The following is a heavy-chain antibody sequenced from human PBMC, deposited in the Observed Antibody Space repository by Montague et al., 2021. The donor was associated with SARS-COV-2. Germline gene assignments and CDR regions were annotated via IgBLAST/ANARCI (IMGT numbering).Heavy chain of an antibody. V-gene: IGHV4-34*01. Sequence: SETLSLTCSGLCRGTQAQIGSAHVWTPVTTGDRMPETAHKKKTNYNPSLKGRVTISVDTSKNQFSLKLRSVTAADTAVYYCARVRYYGSGTSLGMDVWGKGTTVTVTS. D-gene: IGHD3-10*01. CDR2: TAHKKKT. CDR3: ARVRYYGSGTSLGMDV. J-gene: IGHJ6*04. CDR1: RGTQAQI.